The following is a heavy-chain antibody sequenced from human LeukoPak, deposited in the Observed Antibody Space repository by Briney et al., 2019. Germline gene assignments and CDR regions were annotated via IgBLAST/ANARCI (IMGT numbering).Heavy chain of an antibody. CDR1: GFSFRTYS. CDR2: ISSDSNYI. V-gene: IGHV3-21*01. CDR3: ARVAFGLYVMDV. Sequence: GGSLRLSCAASGFSFRTYSMNWVRQAPGKGLEWVSSISSDSNYIYYADSLKGRFTISRDNTKNSLYLQMISLRVEDTAVYYCARVAFGLYVMDVWGQGTTVTVSS. J-gene: IGHJ6*02. D-gene: IGHD3/OR15-3a*01.